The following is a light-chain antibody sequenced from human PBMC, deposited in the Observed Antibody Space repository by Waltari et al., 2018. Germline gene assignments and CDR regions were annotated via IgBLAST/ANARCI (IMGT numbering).Light chain of an antibody. V-gene: IGKV3-15*01. J-gene: IGKJ4*01. CDR1: QSVTNN. CDR2: DAS. Sequence: ILMTQSPATLSGSPGERATLSCRAIQSVTNNLAWYQQQPGQAPRLLIYDASSRATGIPARFSGSGSGTEFTLTVSSLQSEDFAVYYCQQYHNWPLSFGGGTKVEIK. CDR3: QQYHNWPLS.